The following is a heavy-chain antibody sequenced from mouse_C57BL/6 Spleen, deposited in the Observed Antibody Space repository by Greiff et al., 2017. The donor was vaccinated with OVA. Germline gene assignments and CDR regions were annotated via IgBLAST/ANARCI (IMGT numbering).Heavy chain of an antibody. V-gene: IGHV5-15*01. J-gene: IGHJ2*01. CDR3: ARVITTVVAYYFDY. Sequence: EVHLVESGGGLVQPGGSLKLSCAASGFTFSDYGMAWVRQAPRKGPEWVAFISNLAYSIYYADTVTGRFTISRENAKNTLYLEMSSLRSEDTAMYYCARVITTVVAYYFDYWGQGTTLTVSS. CDR1: GFTFSDYG. D-gene: IGHD1-1*01. CDR2: ISNLAYSI.